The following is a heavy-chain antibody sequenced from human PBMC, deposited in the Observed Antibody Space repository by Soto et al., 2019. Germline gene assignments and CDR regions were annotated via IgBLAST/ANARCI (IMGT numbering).Heavy chain of an antibody. CDR2: IIHIFGTA. J-gene: IGHJ4*02. Sequence: SVKVSCKASGGTFSSYAISWVRQAPGQGLEWMGGIIHIFGTANYAQKFQGRVTITADESTSTADMALSSLRSEDTAVYYCARGGDGYTPAVYFDYRGQGTLVTVSS. V-gene: IGHV1-69*13. CDR3: ARGGDGYTPAVYFDY. D-gene: IGHD5-12*01. CDR1: GGTFSSYA.